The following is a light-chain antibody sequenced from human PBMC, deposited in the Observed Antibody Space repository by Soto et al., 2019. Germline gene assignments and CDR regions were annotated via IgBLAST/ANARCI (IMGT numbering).Light chain of an antibody. CDR2: AAS. Sequence: DIHMTQSPSSVSASVGESVIITCRASQDISSWVAWYQQKPGKAPKLLISAASSLESGVPRRFSGSGSGTDFTLIISSLQPEDFATYFCQQGDSFPFTFGGGTKVEIK. V-gene: IGKV1-12*01. J-gene: IGKJ4*01. CDR1: QDISSW. CDR3: QQGDSFPFT.